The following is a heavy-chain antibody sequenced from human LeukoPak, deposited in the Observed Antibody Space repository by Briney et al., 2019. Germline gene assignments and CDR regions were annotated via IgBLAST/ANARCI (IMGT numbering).Heavy chain of an antibody. CDR2: IGSSGSAGGNI. CDR1: GFSFSGFG. V-gene: IGHV3-48*02. CDR3: ARAPTPYFTYYMDV. D-gene: IGHD2-21*01. Sequence: PGGSLRLSCAASGFSFSGFGMNWVRQAPGKGLESISYIGSSGSAGGNIYYAVSVKGRFTVSRDNAKDSLFLQMNSLQDADTAVYYCARAPTPYFTYYMDVWGKGTTVTVSS. J-gene: IGHJ6*03.